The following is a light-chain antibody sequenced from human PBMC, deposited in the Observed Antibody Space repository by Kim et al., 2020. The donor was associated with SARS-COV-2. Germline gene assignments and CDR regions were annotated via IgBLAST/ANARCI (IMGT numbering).Light chain of an antibody. J-gene: IGLJ3*02. V-gene: IGLV2-14*03. CDR3: SSYSTTSAVV. CDR2: DVT. Sequence: SIPISCSGSSSDIGGYNYVSWYQQHPGKAPKLMIYDVTTRPSGVSDRFSGSKSANMASLTIFGLQAEDEADYYCSSYSTTSAVVFGGGTQLTVL. CDR1: SSDIGGYNY.